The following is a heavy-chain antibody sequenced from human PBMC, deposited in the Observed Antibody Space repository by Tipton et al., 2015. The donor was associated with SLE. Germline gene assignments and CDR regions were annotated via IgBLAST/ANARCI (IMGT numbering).Heavy chain of an antibody. V-gene: IGHV4-59*11. Sequence: TLSLTCTVSGGSISSHYWSWIRQPPGKGLDWIGYISYSGSTNYNPSLKSRVTISVDTSKNQFSLKLSSVTAADTAVYYCARDEVGAGAFDIWGQGTMVTVSS. CDR3: ARDEVGAGAFDI. CDR2: ISYSGST. J-gene: IGHJ3*02. CDR1: GGSISSHY. D-gene: IGHD1-26*01.